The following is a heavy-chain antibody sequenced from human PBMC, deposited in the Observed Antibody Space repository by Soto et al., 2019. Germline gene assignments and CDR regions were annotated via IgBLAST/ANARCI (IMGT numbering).Heavy chain of an antibody. J-gene: IGHJ4*02. CDR1: GFTVSSNY. D-gene: IGHD3-22*01. V-gene: IGHV3-53*01. CDR3: ATNSPYYYDSSGYYSPRIDY. CDR2: IYSGGST. Sequence: EGSLRLSCAASGFTVSSNYMSWVRQAPGKGLEWVSVIYSGGSTYYADSVKGRFTISRDNSKNTLYLQMNSLRAEDTAVYYCATNSPYYYDSSGYYSPRIDYWGQGTLVTVSS.